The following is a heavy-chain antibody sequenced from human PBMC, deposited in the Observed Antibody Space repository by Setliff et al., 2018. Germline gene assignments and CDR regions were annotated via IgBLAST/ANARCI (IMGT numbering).Heavy chain of an antibody. J-gene: IGHJ2*01. V-gene: IGHV4-34*01. CDR3: ARGTKTMVINYWYFDV. CDR2: IHHSGST. CDR1: GGSFSDYW. Sequence: KSSETLSLTCAVYGGSFSDYWWSLIRQLPGKGLEWIAEIHHSGSTNFHPSLKSRVAISVDPSKNQFYLNLRSVTAADTAVYFCARGTKTMVINYWYFDVWGRGTPVTVSS. D-gene: IGHD4-17*01.